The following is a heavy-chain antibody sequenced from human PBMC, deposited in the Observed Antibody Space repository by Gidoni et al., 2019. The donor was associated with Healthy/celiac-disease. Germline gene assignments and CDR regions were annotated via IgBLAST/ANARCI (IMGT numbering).Heavy chain of an antibody. CDR1: GFTFSSYS. D-gene: IGHD1-26*01. Sequence: EVQLVESGGGLVKPGGSLRLSCAASGFTFSSYSMNWVRQAPGKGLEWVSSISSSSSYIYYADSVKGRFTISRDNAMNSLYLQMNSLRAEDTAVYYCASVRSLVGAIWFDYWGQGTLVTVSS. CDR2: ISSSSSYI. V-gene: IGHV3-21*01. J-gene: IGHJ4*02. CDR3: ASVRSLVGAIWFDY.